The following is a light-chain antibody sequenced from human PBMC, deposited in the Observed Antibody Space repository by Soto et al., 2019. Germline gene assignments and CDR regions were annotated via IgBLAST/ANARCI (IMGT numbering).Light chain of an antibody. CDR2: KTS. V-gene: IGKV1-5*03. Sequence: DIQMTQSPSTLSASVGDRVTTACRASQSISGWVAWCQQKTGKAPRLLIYKTSSLESGVPSRFSGSGSGTEVSLTISSMQPEDFAVYYCQHYNTWPLAFGGGTKVDIK. J-gene: IGKJ4*01. CDR3: QHYNTWPLA. CDR1: QSISGW.